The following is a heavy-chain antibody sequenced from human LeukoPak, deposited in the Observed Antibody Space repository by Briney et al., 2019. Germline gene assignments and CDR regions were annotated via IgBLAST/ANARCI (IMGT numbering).Heavy chain of an antibody. CDR2: ISGSGGST. V-gene: IGHV3-23*01. CDR1: GFTFSSYG. J-gene: IGHJ4*02. Sequence: PGGSLRLSCAASGFTFSSYGMHWVRQAPGKGLEWVSAISGSGGSTYYADSVKGRFTISRDNSRNTLYLQMNSLRAEDTAVYYCAKFYYDFWSGYPYYFHYWGQGTLVTVSS. CDR3: AKFYYDFWSGYPYYFHY. D-gene: IGHD3-3*01.